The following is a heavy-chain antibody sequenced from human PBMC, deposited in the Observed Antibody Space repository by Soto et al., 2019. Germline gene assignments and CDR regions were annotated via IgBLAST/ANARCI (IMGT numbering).Heavy chain of an antibody. CDR2: ISGSGGST. J-gene: IGHJ3*02. CDR1: GFTFSSYA. CDR3: AKDIKVTDSSGYYYDAFDI. V-gene: IGHV3-23*01. Sequence: GGSLRLSCAASGFTFSSYAMSWVRQAPGKGLEWVSAISGSGGSTYYADSVKGRFTISRDNSKNTVYLQMNSLRAEDTAVYYCAKDIKVTDSSGYYYDAFDIWGQGTMVTVSS. D-gene: IGHD3-22*01.